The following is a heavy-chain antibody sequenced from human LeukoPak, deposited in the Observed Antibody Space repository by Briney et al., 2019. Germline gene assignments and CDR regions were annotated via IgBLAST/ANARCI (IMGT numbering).Heavy chain of an antibody. Sequence: KPGGSLRLSCAASGFTFSSYSMNWVRQAPGKGLEWVSSISSSSSYIYYADSVKGRFTISRDNSKNTLYLQMNSLRAEDTAVYYCASGARSDYWGQGTLVTVSS. V-gene: IGHV3-21*01. CDR2: ISSSSSYI. CDR1: GFTFSSYS. CDR3: ASGARSDY. J-gene: IGHJ4*02. D-gene: IGHD4/OR15-4a*01.